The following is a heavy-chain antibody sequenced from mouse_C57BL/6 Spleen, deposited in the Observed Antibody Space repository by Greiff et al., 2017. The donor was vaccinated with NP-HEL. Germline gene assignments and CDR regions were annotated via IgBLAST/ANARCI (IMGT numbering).Heavy chain of an antibody. J-gene: IGHJ2*01. CDR3: ARGTPPHYYGSRGDFDY. CDR2: IDPNSGGT. Sequence: QVHVKQSGAELVKPGASVKLSCKASGYTFTSYWMHWVKQRPGRGLEWIGRIDPNSGGTKYNEKFKSKATLTVYKPSSPAYMQLSSLTSEDSAVYSCARGTPPHYYGSRGDFDYWGQGTTLTVSS. V-gene: IGHV1-72*01. D-gene: IGHD1-1*01. CDR1: GYTFTSYW.